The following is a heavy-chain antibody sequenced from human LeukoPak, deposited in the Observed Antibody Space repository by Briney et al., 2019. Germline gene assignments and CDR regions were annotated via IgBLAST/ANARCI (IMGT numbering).Heavy chain of an antibody. V-gene: IGHV4-59*12. CDR2: ISYSGST. D-gene: IGHD3-10*01. J-gene: IGHJ4*02. CDR3: ARAPLPYGSGSYYYFDY. Sequence: PSETLSLTCTVSGGSINSYYWSWIRQPPGKGLEWIGYISYSGSTNYNPSLKSRVTISVDTSKNQFSLKLGSVTAADTAVYYCARAPLPYGSGSYYYFDYWGQGTLVTVSS. CDR1: GGSINSYY.